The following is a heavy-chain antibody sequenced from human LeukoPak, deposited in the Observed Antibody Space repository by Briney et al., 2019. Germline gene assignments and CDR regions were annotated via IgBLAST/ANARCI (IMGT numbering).Heavy chain of an antibody. CDR2: IYYSGST. Sequence: SETLSLTCTVSGGSISSYYWSWIRQPPGKGLDWIGYIYYSGSTNYNPSLKSRVTISVDTSKNQFSLKLSSVTAADTAVYYCARGGITMVRGVNHFDYWGQGTLVTVSS. D-gene: IGHD3-10*01. CDR3: ARGGITMVRGVNHFDY. J-gene: IGHJ4*02. CDR1: GGSISSYY. V-gene: IGHV4-59*01.